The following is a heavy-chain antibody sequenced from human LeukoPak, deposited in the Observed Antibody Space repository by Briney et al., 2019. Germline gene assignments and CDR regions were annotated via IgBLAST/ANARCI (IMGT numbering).Heavy chain of an antibody. CDR2: INPNSGGT. J-gene: IGHJ4*02. CDR3: ARLTPYDYVWGSYRLSGIGYFDY. V-gene: IGHV1-2*02. CDR1: GYTFTGYY. Sequence: GASVKVSCMASGYTFTGYYMHWVRQAPGQGLEWMGWINPNSGGTNYAQKFQGRVTMTRDTSISTAYMELSRLRSDDTAVYYCARLTPYDYVWGSYRLSGIGYFDYWGQGTLVTVSS. D-gene: IGHD3-16*02.